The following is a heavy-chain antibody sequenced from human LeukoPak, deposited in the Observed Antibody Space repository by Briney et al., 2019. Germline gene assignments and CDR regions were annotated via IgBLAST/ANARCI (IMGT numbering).Heavy chain of an antibody. CDR2: IYYSGST. D-gene: IGHD3-22*01. CDR1: GGSVSSGSYY. J-gene: IGHJ4*02. V-gene: IGHV4-61*01. CDR3: ARHVSEYYDNCGYYV. Sequence: PSETLSLTCTVSGGSVSSGSYYWSWIRQPPGKGLEWIGYIYYSGSTNYNPSLKSRVTISVDTSKNQFSLKLSSVTASDTAVYYCARHVSEYYDNCGYYVWGQGTPVTVSS.